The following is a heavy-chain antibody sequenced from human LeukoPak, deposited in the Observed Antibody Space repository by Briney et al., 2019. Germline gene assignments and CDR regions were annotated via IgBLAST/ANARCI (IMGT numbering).Heavy chain of an antibody. J-gene: IGHJ4*02. V-gene: IGHV4-34*01. CDR2: IYYSGST. CDR1: GGSFSGCY. D-gene: IGHD3-10*01. Sequence: SETLSLTCAVYGGSFSGCYWSWIRQPPGKGLEWIGSIYYSGSTYYNPSLKSRVTISVDTSKNQFSLKLSSVTAADTAVYYCARGQSMVRGVYTQYYFDYWGQGTLVTVSS. CDR3: ARGQSMVRGVYTQYYFDY.